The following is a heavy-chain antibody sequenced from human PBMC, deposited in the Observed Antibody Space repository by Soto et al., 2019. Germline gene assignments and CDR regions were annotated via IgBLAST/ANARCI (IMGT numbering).Heavy chain of an antibody. CDR3: ARIGERWLQQPGPL. J-gene: IGHJ4*02. V-gene: IGHV1-69*01. CDR2: IIPIFGTA. D-gene: IGHD5-12*01. Sequence: QVQLVQSGAEVKQPGSSVKVSCKASGGTFSRYAISWVRQAPGQGLEWMGGIIPIFGTANYAQKFQGRVTITADESTSTAYMELSSLRSEDTAVYYCARIGERWLQQPGPLWGQGTRVTVSS. CDR1: GGTFSRYA.